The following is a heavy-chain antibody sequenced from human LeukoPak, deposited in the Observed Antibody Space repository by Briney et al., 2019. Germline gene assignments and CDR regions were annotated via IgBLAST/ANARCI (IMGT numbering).Heavy chain of an antibody. CDR2: IWYDGSNK. CDR1: GFTFSSYG. V-gene: IGHV3-33*01. J-gene: IGHJ5*02. CDR3: ARGSRGFDP. Sequence: GGPLRLSCAASGFTFSSYGMHWVRQAPGKGLEWVAVIWYDGSNKYYADSVKGRFTISRDNSKNTLYLQMNSLRADDTAVYYCARGSRGFDPWGQGTLVTVSS.